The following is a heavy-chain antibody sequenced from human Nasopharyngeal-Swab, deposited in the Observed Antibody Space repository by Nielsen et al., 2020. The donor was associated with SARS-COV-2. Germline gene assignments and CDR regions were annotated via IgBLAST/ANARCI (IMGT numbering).Heavy chain of an antibody. Sequence: GESLKISCAASGFIFSDQYMSWMRQAPGKGLEWLSYMSNDSYMIKYADSVKGRFTVSRDNAKNSLYLQMNSLTPEDTAMYYCARDAGWGGKYGSNWFDPWGQGTLVTVSS. J-gene: IGHJ5*02. CDR1: GFIFSDQY. D-gene: IGHD1-26*01. CDR3: ARDAGWGGKYGSNWFDP. V-gene: IGHV3-11*04. CDR2: MSNDSYMI.